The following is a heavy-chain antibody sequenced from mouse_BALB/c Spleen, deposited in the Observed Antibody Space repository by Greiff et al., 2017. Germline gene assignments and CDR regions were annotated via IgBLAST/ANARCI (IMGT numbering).Heavy chain of an antibody. CDR1: GFNIKDYY. Sequence: EVQLQQSGAELVRPGALVKLSCKASGFNIKDYYMHWVKQRPEQGLEWIGWIDPENGNTIYDPKFQGKASITADTSSNTAYLQLSSLTSEDTAVYYCARSGYYRYDEGYAMDYWGQGTSVTVSS. J-gene: IGHJ4*01. CDR2: IDPENGNT. CDR3: ARSGYYRYDEGYAMDY. D-gene: IGHD2-14*01. V-gene: IGHV14-1*02.